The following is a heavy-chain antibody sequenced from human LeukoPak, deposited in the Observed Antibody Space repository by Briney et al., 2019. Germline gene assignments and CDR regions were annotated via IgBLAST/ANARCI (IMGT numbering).Heavy chain of an antibody. CDR3: ARGLGSGSLPNLFDY. D-gene: IGHD6-19*01. CDR1: GFTFSSYD. Sequence: GGALRLSCAASGFTFSSYDMHWVRQVTGKGLEWISAIGTSDNTYYPGSVKGRFTVSRENVKNTLYLQMKSLRAGDTAVYYCARGLGSGSLPNLFDYWGRGALVAVSS. CDR2: IGTSDNT. J-gene: IGHJ4*02. V-gene: IGHV3-13*01.